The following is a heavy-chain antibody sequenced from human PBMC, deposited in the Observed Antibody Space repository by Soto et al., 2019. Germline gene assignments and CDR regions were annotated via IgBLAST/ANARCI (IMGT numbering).Heavy chain of an antibody. J-gene: IGHJ3*02. CDR1: GFTFSAYA. Sequence: GGSLRLSCAASGFTFSAYAMSWVRQAPGKGLQWVSGVGGSDTDKHYADSVRGRFTVSRDNSKNTLYLQMNSLRADDTAVYYCAKFRNYPFFDAIDIWGQGTMVTVSS. D-gene: IGHD3-3*02. CDR3: AKFRNYPFFDAIDI. V-gene: IGHV3-23*05. CDR2: VGGSDTDK.